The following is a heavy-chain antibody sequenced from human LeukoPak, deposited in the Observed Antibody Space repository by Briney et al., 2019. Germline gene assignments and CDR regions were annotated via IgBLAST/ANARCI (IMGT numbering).Heavy chain of an antibody. CDR3: AKDRLCSSTSCYVLEFGY. J-gene: IGHJ4*02. CDR2: ISGSGGST. D-gene: IGHD2-2*01. CDR1: GFTFSSYA. V-gene: IGHV3-23*01. Sequence: PGGSLRLSCAASGFTFSSYAMSWVRQAPGKGLEWVSAISGSGGSTYYADSVKGRFTISRDNSKNTLYLQMNSLRAEDTAVYYCAKDRLCSSTSCYVLEFGYWGQGTLVTVSS.